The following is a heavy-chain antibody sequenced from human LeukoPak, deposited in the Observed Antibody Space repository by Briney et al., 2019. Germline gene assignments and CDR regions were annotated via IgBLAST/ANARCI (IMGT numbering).Heavy chain of an antibody. CDR1: GFIFSSYG. V-gene: IGHV3-23*01. Sequence: PGGSLRLSCAASGFIFSSYGTSWVRQAPGKGLEWVSAISGSGGSTYYADSVKGRFTISRDNSKNTLYLQMNSLRAEDTAVYYCAKVPVVDEYDYFDYWGQGTLVTVSS. CDR3: AKVPVVDEYDYFDY. CDR2: ISGSGGST. J-gene: IGHJ4*02. D-gene: IGHD2-21*01.